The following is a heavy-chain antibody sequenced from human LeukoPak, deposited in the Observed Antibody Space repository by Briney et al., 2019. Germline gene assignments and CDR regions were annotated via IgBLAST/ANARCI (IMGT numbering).Heavy chain of an antibody. J-gene: IGHJ3*02. D-gene: IGHD3-22*01. CDR2: ISSSSSTI. CDR3: AKDTDYYDSSGYYSPDAFDI. V-gene: IGHV3-48*01. CDR1: GFTFSSYS. Sequence: GGSLRLSCAASGFTFSSYSMNWVRQAPGKGLEWVSYISSSSSTIYYADSVKGRFTISRDNAKNSLYLQMNSLRAEDTAVYYCAKDTDYYDSSGYYSPDAFDIWGQGTMVTVSS.